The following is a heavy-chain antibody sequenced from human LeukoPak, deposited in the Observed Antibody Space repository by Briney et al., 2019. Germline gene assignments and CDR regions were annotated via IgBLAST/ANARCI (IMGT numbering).Heavy chain of an antibody. Sequence: GGSLRLSCAASGFTVSTVYMTWVRQAPGKGLEWVSVIYGGHTAYYADSVKDRFTISRDNPRNTLNLQMNSLRAEDTAVYYCAREIGQLGGAFDIWGQGTMVTVSS. CDR3: AREIGQLGGAFDI. V-gene: IGHV3-53*01. D-gene: IGHD7-27*01. CDR2: IYGGHTA. J-gene: IGHJ3*02. CDR1: GFTVSTVY.